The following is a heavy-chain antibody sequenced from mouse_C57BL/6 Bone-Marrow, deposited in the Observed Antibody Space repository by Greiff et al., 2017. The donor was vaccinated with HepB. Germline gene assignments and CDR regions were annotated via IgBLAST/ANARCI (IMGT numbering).Heavy chain of an antibody. CDR2: IRSKSNNYAT. J-gene: IGHJ4*01. V-gene: IGHV10-1*01. CDR3: VVSITTVVAYYYAMDY. CDR1: GFSFNTYA. D-gene: IGHD1-1*01. Sequence: DVHLVESGGGLVQPKGSLKLSCAASGFSFNTYAMNWVRQAPGKGLEWVARIRSKSNNYATYYADSVKDRFTISRDDSESMLYLQMNNLKTEDTAMYYCVVSITTVVAYYYAMDYWGQGTSVTVSS.